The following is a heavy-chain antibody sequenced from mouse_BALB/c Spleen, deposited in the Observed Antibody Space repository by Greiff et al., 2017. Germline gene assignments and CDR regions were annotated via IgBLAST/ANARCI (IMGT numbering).Heavy chain of an antibody. CDR1: GFTFSSYA. J-gene: IGHJ1*01. V-gene: IGHV5-9-4*01. CDR3: AREYGNFYWYFDV. CDR2: ISSGGSYT. D-gene: IGHD2-10*02. Sequence: EVMLVESGGGLVKPGGSLKLSCAASGFTFSSYAMSWVRQSPEKRLEWVAEISSGGSYTYYPDTVTGRFTISRDNAKNTLYLEMSSLRSEDTAMYYCAREYGNFYWYFDVWGAGTTVTVSS.